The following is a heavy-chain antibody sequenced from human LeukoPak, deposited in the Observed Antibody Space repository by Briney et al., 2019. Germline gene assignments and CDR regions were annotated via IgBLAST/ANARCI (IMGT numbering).Heavy chain of an antibody. CDR3: AKELRYYDSSGYYDDY. D-gene: IGHD3-22*01. CDR2: TSRSSGA. Sequence: GGSLRLSCVGSGFTFSAYDMQWVRQAPGKGLEWVSGTSRSSGAHYTDSVKGRFTISRDNSKDTLYLQMDSLRAEDTAVYYCAKELRYYDSSGYYDDYWGQGTLVTVSS. J-gene: IGHJ4*02. V-gene: IGHV3-23*01. CDR1: GFTFSAYD.